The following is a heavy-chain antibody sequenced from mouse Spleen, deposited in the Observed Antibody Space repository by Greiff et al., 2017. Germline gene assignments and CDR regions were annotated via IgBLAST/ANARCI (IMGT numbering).Heavy chain of an antibody. CDR1: GFTFSSYA. Sequence: EVQGVESGGGLVKLGGSLKLSCAASGFTFSSYAMSWVRQTPEKRLEWVATISSGGGNTYYPDSVKGRFTISRDNAKNTLYLQMSSLKSEDTAMYYCARGDDYGAWFAYWGQGTLVTVSA. J-gene: IGHJ3*01. CDR3: ARGDDYGAWFAY. CDR2: ISSGGGNT. V-gene: IGHV5-9-3*01. D-gene: IGHD2-4*01.